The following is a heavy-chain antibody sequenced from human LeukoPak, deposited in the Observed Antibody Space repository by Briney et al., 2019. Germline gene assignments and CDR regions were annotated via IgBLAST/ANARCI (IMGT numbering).Heavy chain of an antibody. CDR1: DFSFQSFP. J-gene: IGHJ6*02. CDR2: IGTDGRNI. Sequence: PGGSLRLSCAASDFSFQSFPMIWGRQAPGKGLEWVSVIGTDGRNIHYADSVKGRFTISRDNSKKTLYLQMTSLRAEDTALYFCANYQQRPPAMDFWGQGTTVTVSS. D-gene: IGHD3-16*02. V-gene: IGHV3-23*01. CDR3: ANYQQRPPAMDF.